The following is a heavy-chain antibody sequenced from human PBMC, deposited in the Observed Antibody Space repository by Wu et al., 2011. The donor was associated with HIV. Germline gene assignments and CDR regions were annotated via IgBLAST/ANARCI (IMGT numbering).Heavy chain of an antibody. J-gene: IGHJ4*02. V-gene: IGHV1-69*04. CDR1: GGTVSSFA. D-gene: IGHD1-14*01. CDR3: ARDGTGDDVTSYFDY. CDR2: IIPILGTT. Sequence: QVQLVQSGAEVKKPGSSVKVSCKASGGTVSSFAVSWVRQAPGQGLEWMGRIIPILGTTNYAQNFQGRVTIIADKSTNTVYMELSSLRSEDTAVYYCARDGTGDDVTSYFDYWGPGTLVIVSS.